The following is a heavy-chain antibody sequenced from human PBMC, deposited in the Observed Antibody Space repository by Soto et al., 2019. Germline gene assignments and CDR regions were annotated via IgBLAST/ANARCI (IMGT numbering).Heavy chain of an antibody. D-gene: IGHD2-2*01. CDR1: GGSISSGGYY. CDR2: IYYSGST. J-gene: IGHJ3*02. V-gene: IGHV4-31*03. Sequence: PSETLSLTCTVSGGSISSGGYYWSWIRQHPGKGLEWIGYIYYSGSTYYNPSLKSRVTISVDTSKNQFSLKLSSVTAADTAVYYCARGDIVVVPAAQRPVIDAFDIWGQGTMVTVSS. CDR3: ARGDIVVVPAAQRPVIDAFDI.